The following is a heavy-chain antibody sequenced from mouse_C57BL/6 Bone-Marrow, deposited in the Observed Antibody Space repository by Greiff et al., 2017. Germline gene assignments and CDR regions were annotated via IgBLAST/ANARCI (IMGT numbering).Heavy chain of an antibody. Sequence: QVQLKESGAELVRPGASVTLSCKASGYTFTDYEMHWVKQTPVHGLEWIGAIDPETGGTAYNQKFKGKAILTADKSSSTAYMELRSLTSEDSAVYYCTREGIYSNHYYAMDYWGQGTSVTVSS. J-gene: IGHJ4*01. D-gene: IGHD2-5*01. CDR2: IDPETGGT. CDR1: GYTFTDYE. V-gene: IGHV1-15*01. CDR3: TREGIYSNHYYAMDY.